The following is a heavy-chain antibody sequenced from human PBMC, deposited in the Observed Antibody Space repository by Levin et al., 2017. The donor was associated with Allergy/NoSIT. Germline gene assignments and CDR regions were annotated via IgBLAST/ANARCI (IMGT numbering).Heavy chain of an antibody. V-gene: IGHV1-8*01. Sequence: ASVKVSCKASGYTFTSYDINWVRQATGQGLEWMGWMNPNSGNTGYAQKFQGRVTMTRNTSISTAYMELSSLRSEDTAVYYCARGLDDIVVVVAATGIGYWGQGTLVTVSS. CDR1: GYTFTSYD. CDR2: MNPNSGNT. J-gene: IGHJ4*02. CDR3: ARGLDDIVVVVAATGIGY. D-gene: IGHD2-15*01.